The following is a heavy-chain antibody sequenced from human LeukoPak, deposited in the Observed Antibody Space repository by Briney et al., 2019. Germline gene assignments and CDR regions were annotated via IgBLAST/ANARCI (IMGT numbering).Heavy chain of an antibody. CDR1: GFTFNTYA. CDR3: AREEWYYFDY. J-gene: IGHJ4*02. Sequence: GGSLRLSCVASGFTFNTYAIHWVRQAPGKGLEWVAVISYDGSNKYYEDSVKGRFTISRDNSKNTLYLQMNSLRTEDMAVYYCAREEWYYFDYWGQGTLVTVSS. CDR2: ISYDGSNK. V-gene: IGHV3-30-3*01. D-gene: IGHD3-3*01.